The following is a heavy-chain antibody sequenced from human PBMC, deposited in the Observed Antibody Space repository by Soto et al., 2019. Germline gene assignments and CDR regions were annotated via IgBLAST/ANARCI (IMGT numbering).Heavy chain of an antibody. CDR3: ARGSSDGSSYYYYYMDV. Sequence: PSETLSLTCTVSGGSISSYYWSWIRQPPGKGLEWIGYIYYSGSTNYNPSLKSRVTISVDTSKNQFSLKLSSVTAADTAVYYCARGSSDGSSYYYYYMDVRGKGTSVTVSS. V-gene: IGHV4-59*01. CDR2: IYYSGST. D-gene: IGHD3-10*01. CDR1: GGSISSYY. J-gene: IGHJ6*03.